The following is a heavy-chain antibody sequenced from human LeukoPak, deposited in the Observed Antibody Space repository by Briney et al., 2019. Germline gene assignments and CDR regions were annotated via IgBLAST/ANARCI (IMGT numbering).Heavy chain of an antibody. J-gene: IGHJ4*02. CDR2: IYNSGST. V-gene: IGHV4-38-2*02. Sequence: SSETLSLTCTVSGYSISSGYYWGWIRQPPGKGLEWIGSIYNSGSTHYNPSLKSRVTISVDTSKNQFSLKLNSVSAADTAVYYCARVTTTGEVDYWGQGTLVTVSS. CDR1: GYSISSGYY. D-gene: IGHD1-14*01. CDR3: ARVTTTGEVDY.